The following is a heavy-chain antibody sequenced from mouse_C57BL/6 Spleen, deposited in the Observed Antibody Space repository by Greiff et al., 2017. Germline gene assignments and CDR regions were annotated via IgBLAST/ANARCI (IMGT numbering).Heavy chain of an antibody. D-gene: IGHD2-1*01. CDR1: GYAFSSSW. CDR2: IYPGDGDT. CDR3: ARSGNSYAMDY. J-gene: IGHJ4*01. Sequence: SGPELVKPGASVKISCKASGYAFSSSWMNWVKQRPGKGLEWIGRIYPGDGDTNYNGKFKGKATLTADKSSSTAYMQLSSLTSEDSAVYFCARSGNSYAMDYWGQGTSVTVSS. V-gene: IGHV1-82*01.